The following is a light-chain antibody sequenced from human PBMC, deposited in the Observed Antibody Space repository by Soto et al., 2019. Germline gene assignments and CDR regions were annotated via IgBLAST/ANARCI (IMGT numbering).Light chain of an antibody. Sequence: QTVVTQEPSLTVSPGGTVTLTCASSTGAVTSGYYPNWFQQKPGQAPRALIYSTNNKYSWTPARFSGSLLGGKAALTLSGVQPEYEAEYYCLLYYGGVHSVVFGGGTKLTVL. CDR1: TGAVTSGYY. CDR3: LLYYGGVHSVV. V-gene: IGLV7-43*01. J-gene: IGLJ2*01. CDR2: STN.